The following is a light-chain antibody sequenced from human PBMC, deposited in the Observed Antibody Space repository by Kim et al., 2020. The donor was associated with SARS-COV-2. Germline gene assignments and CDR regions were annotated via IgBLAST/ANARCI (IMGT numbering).Light chain of an antibody. V-gene: IGKV3-15*01. J-gene: IGKJ2*01. CDR3: QQYSHWPPYT. CDR1: QSIDTN. CDR2: GAS. Sequence: EVVMTQSPATLYVSPGERVTLSCRASQSIDTNLAWYHQKPGQAPRLLIYGASTRATDIPARFSGSGSGTEFTLIISSLQSEDFAVYYCQQYSHWPPYTFGQGTKVDIK.